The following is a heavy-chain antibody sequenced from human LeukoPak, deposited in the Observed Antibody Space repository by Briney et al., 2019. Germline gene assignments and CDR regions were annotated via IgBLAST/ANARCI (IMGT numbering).Heavy chain of an antibody. CDR2: IYYSGST. CDR3: ARLLGFGARLEKRFDP. D-gene: IGHD3-10*01. Sequence: PSETLSLTCTVSGGSISSSSYSWGWIRQPPGKGLEWIGSIYYSGSTYYNPSLKSRVTISVDTSKNQFSLKLSSVTAADTAVYYCARLLGFGARLEKRFDPWGQGTLVTVSS. V-gene: IGHV4-39*01. J-gene: IGHJ5*02. CDR1: GGSISSSSYS.